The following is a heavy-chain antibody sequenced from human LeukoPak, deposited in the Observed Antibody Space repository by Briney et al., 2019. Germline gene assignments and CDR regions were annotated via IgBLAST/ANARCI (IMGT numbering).Heavy chain of an antibody. CDR3: AKGGGTATMVRGVIIGDYFDY. CDR2: IWYDGSNK. CDR1: GFTFSSYG. V-gene: IGHV3-33*06. D-gene: IGHD3-10*01. J-gene: IGHJ4*02. Sequence: GRSLRLSCAASGFTFSSYGMHWVRQAPGKGLEWVVVIWYDGSNKYYADSVKGRFTISRDNSKNTLYLQMNSLRAEDTAVYYCAKGGGTATMVRGVIIGDYFDYWGQGTLVTVSS.